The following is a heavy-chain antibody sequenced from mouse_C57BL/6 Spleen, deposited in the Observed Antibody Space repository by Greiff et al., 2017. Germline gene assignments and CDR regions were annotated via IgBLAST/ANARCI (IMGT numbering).Heavy chain of an antibody. J-gene: IGHJ1*03. D-gene: IGHD1-1*01. CDR1: GYTFTDYE. V-gene: IGHV1-15*01. Sequence: QVQLKQSGAELVRPGASVTLSCKASGYTFTDYEMHWVKQTPVHGLEWIGAIDPETGGTAYNQKFKGKAILTADKSSSTAYMELRSLTSEDSAVYYCTRRPLYYGSSYQYFDVWGTGTTVTVSA. CDR2: IDPETGGT. CDR3: TRRPLYYGSSYQYFDV.